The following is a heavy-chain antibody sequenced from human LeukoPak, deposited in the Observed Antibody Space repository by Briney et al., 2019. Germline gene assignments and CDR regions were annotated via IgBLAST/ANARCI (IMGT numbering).Heavy chain of an antibody. D-gene: IGHD3-3*01. CDR2: IYTSVST. V-gene: IGHV4-4*07. CDR1: GGSLSSSY. Sequence: SETLSLTCTDSGGSLSSSYWSWIRQPAGEGLEWIGRIYTSVSTNYNPSLKSRVNMSVDTSKNQFSLKLSSVTAADTAVYYCAREFAIFGVATTYYFDYWGQGTLVTVSS. CDR3: AREFAIFGVATTYYFDY. J-gene: IGHJ4*02.